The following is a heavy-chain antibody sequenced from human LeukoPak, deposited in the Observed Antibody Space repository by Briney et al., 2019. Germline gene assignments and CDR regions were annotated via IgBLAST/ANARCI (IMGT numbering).Heavy chain of an antibody. CDR2: IKRDGTEK. J-gene: IGHJ4*02. CDR1: RFIFNTYW. V-gene: IGHV3-7*01. CDR3: ARLVGDRTIYDY. Sequence: GGSLRLSCAASRFIFNTYWMSWVRQAPGKGLEWVATIKRDGTEKYYVDPVKGRFTISRDNAKNSLYLQMNSLIVEDTAVYHCARLVGDRTIYDYWGQGTLVTVSS. D-gene: IGHD1-26*01.